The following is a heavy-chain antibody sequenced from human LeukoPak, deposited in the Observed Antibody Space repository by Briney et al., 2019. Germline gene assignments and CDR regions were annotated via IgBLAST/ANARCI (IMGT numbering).Heavy chain of an antibody. Sequence: SVTVSYKASVGNFFNYAISWVRPAPRQGLEWMGRIVQIFGSTNFAQKFQDRLTIPADKATNTLYLELTNLRSDDTAVYYCAREPSGVRRYFYYWDQGTLVTVSP. CDR2: IVQIFGST. CDR3: AREPSGVRRYFYY. CDR1: VGNFFNYA. J-gene: IGHJ4*02. V-gene: IGHV1-69*06. D-gene: IGHD1-26*01.